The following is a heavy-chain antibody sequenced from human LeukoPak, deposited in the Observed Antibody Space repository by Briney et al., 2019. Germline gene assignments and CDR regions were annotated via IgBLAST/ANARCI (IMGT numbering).Heavy chain of an antibody. CDR3: ARDRLLCFGVDGMDV. CDR1: GFTFSSYW. CDR2: ISYDGSNK. Sequence: PGGSLRLSCAASGFTFSSYWMSGVRQAPGKGREGGAVISYDGSNKYYADSVKRRFTISRDNSKNTLYLQMNSLRAEDTAVYYCARDRLLCFGVDGMDVWGQGTTVTVSS. D-gene: IGHD3-10*01. J-gene: IGHJ6*02. V-gene: IGHV3-30-3*01.